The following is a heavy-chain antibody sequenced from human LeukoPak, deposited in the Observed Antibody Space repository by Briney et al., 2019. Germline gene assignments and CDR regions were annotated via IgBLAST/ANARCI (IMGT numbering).Heavy chain of an antibody. V-gene: IGHV1-46*01. CDR1: GYSFTAFY. CDR2: INPTGGST. J-gene: IGHJ4*02. CDR3: ARESTAFDY. Sequence: ASVKVSCKTSGYSFTAFYMHWVRQAPGQGLEWMGLINPTGGSTSYAQQFQGRISMSRDTSTSTVYMEMSSLTSEDTALYYCARESTAFDYWGQGTLVTVSS.